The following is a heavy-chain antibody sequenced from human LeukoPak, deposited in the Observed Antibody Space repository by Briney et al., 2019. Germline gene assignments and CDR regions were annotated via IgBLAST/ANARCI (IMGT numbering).Heavy chain of an antibody. CDR3: AKDSYQGDWGLDAFDV. CDR1: GFTFSSYS. V-gene: IGHV3-48*01. J-gene: IGHJ3*01. CDR2: ISSSSNTK. Sequence: GGSLRLSCAASGFTFSSYSMSWVRQAPGKGLEWVSFISSSSNTKYNADSVKGRFTISRDNAKNSLNLQMNSLSAEDTAVYYCAKDSYQGDWGLDAFDVWGQGTMVTVSS. D-gene: IGHD2-21*02.